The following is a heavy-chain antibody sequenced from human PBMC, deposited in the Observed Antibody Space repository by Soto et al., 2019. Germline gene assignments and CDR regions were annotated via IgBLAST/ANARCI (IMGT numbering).Heavy chain of an antibody. J-gene: IGHJ6*02. Sequence: SLRLSCAASGFTFSSYGMHWVRQAPGKGLEWVAVIWYDGSNKYYADSVKGRFTISRDNSKNTLYLQMNSLRAEDTAVYYCARVSYYDSSGYPREYYYGMDVWGQGTPVTVSS. CDR3: ARVSYYDSSGYPREYYYGMDV. CDR2: IWYDGSNK. D-gene: IGHD3-22*01. V-gene: IGHV3-33*01. CDR1: GFTFSSYG.